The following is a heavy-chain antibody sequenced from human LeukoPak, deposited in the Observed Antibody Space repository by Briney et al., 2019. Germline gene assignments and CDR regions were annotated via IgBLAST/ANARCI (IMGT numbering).Heavy chain of an antibody. D-gene: IGHD1-26*01. CDR2: ISSSGSTI. J-gene: IGHJ6*03. V-gene: IGHV3-48*03. CDR1: GFTFSSYE. Sequence: PGGSLRLSCAASGFTFSSYEINWVRQAPGKGLEWVSYISSSGSTIKYADSVKGRFTISRGNAKNSLYLQMNSLRAEDTAVYYCARDPYSGNYGAYYYYYMDVWGKGTTVTISS. CDR3: ARDPYSGNYGAYYYYYMDV.